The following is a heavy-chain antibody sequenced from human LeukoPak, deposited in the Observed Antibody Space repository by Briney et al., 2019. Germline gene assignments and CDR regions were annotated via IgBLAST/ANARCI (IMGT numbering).Heavy chain of an antibody. CDR1: GFTFSSYA. D-gene: IGHD3-22*01. CDR2: IRYDGSNK. V-gene: IGHV3-30*02. CDR3: ATTGGYYDSSGPGDY. J-gene: IGHJ4*02. Sequence: PGGSLRLSCAASGFTFSSYAMHWVRQAPGKGLEWVAFIRYDGSNKYYADSVKGRFTISRDNSKNTLYLQMSSLRAEDTAVYYCATTGGYYDSSGPGDYWGQGTLVTVSS.